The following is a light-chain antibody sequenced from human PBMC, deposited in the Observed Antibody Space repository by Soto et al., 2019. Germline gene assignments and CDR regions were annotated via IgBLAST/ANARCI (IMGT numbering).Light chain of an antibody. CDR2: GAS. CDR1: QSVSIY. J-gene: IGKJ1*01. V-gene: IGKV3-11*01. CDR3: QQRSDWPWT. Sequence: EIVLTQSPATLSFSPGERATLSCRASQSVSIYLAWYQQKPGQAPRLLIYGASSRATGIPDRFSGGGSGTDFTLTISNVEPEDFAVYYCQQRSDWPWTLGQGTKVDIK.